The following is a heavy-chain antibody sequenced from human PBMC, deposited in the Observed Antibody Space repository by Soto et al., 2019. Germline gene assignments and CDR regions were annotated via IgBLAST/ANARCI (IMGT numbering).Heavy chain of an antibody. D-gene: IGHD3-10*02. CDR1: GGTFSSYA. Sequence: QVQLVQSGAEVQKPGSSVKVSCKASGGTFSSYAISWVRQAPGQGLEWMGGIIPIFGTANYAQKFQGRVTITADKSKSTAYMELSSLRSEDTAVYYCARRATMFRDAFDIWGQGTMVTVSS. CDR3: ARRATMFRDAFDI. CDR2: IIPIFGTA. V-gene: IGHV1-69*06. J-gene: IGHJ3*02.